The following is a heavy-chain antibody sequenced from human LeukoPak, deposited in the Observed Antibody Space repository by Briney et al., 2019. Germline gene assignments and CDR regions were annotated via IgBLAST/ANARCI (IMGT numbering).Heavy chain of an antibody. Sequence: SQTPSLTCTDSGGSISSGSYYWSWIRQPAGKGLEWIGRIYTSGSTNYNPSLKSRVTISVDTSKNQFSLKLSSVTAADTAVYYCARGPTITRYNWAFDYWGQGTLVTVSS. V-gene: IGHV4-61*02. CDR3: ARGPTITRYNWAFDY. J-gene: IGHJ4*02. CDR2: IYTSGST. CDR1: GGSISSGSYY. D-gene: IGHD1-20*01.